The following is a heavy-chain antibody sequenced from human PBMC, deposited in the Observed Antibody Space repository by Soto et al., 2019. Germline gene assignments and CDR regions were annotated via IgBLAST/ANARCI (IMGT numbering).Heavy chain of an antibody. D-gene: IGHD2-21*02. J-gene: IGHJ4*02. CDR2: TRNKANSYTT. CDR1: GFTFSDHY. CDR3: ARSGGDCWIDY. V-gene: IGHV3-72*01. Sequence: EVQLVESGGGLVQPGGSLRLSCAASGFTFSDHYMDWVRQAPGKGLEWVGRTRNKANSYTTEYAGSVKGRLTISRDDSKNSLYLQMNSLKTDDTAVYYCARSGGDCWIDYWGQGTLVTVSS.